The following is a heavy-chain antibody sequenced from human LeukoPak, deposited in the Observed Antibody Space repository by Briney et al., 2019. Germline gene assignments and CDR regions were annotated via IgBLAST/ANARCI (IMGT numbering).Heavy chain of an antibody. CDR1: GGAISGSPYY. Sequence: SETLSLTCTVSGGAISGSPYYWGWIRQPPGKGLEWTRSTPYSGSTYYNPSLKSRVTISVDTSKNQFSLKLTSVTAADTAVYYCARAYSSGWYNDFDPWGQGTLVIVSS. CDR3: ARAYSSGWYNDFDP. J-gene: IGHJ5*02. CDR2: TPYSGST. D-gene: IGHD6-19*01. V-gene: IGHV4-39*01.